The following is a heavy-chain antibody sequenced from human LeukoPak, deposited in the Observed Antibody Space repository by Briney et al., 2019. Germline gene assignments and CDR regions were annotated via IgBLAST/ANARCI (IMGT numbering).Heavy chain of an antibody. V-gene: IGHV6-1*01. J-gene: IGHJ5*02. Sequence: SQTLSLTWAISGDIVSNNSAGWHQIRQSPPRGLEWLRTTNYKSKWYNDDAVSVKSRITIYLDTSKNQFSLQLNSVTPEDTAVYYCARDPVTIFGVVTQFDPWGQGTLVTVSS. CDR3: ARDPVTIFGVVTQFDP. CDR2: TNYKSKWYN. CDR1: GDIVSNNSAG. D-gene: IGHD3-3*01.